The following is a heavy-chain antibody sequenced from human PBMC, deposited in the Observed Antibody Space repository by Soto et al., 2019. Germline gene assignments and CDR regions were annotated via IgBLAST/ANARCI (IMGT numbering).Heavy chain of an antibody. J-gene: IGHJ6*02. D-gene: IGHD2-15*01. V-gene: IGHV3-23*01. CDR2: ISGSGGST. Sequence: GGSLRLSCAASGFTFSSYAVSWVRQAPGKGLEWVSAISGSGGSTYYADSVKGRFTISRDNSKNTLYLQMNSLRAEDTAVYYCAKVVVAAGGYYYYGMDVWGQGTTVTVSS. CDR1: GFTFSSYA. CDR3: AKVVVAAGGYYYYGMDV.